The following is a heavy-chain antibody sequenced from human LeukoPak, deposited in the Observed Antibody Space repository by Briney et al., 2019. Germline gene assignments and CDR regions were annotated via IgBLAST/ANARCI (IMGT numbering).Heavy chain of an antibody. D-gene: IGHD3-3*01. Sequence: GGSLRLSCAASGFTFSDYYMSWIRQAPGKGLEWVSYIRSSGSTIYYADSVKGRFTISRDNAKNSLYLQMNSLRAEDTAVYYCARDKYYDFWSGYYRFDPWGQGTLVTVSS. CDR3: ARDKYYDFWSGYYRFDP. CDR2: IRSSGSTI. V-gene: IGHV3-11*04. J-gene: IGHJ5*02. CDR1: GFTFSDYY.